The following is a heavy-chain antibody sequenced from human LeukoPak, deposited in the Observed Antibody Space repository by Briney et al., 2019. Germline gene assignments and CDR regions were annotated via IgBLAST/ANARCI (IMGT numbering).Heavy chain of an antibody. V-gene: IGHV3-48*03. CDR2: ISSSGSTI. J-gene: IGHJ4*02. Sequence: PGGSLRLSCAASGFTFSSYEMNWVRQAPGKGLEWVSYISSSGSTIYYADSVKGRFTISRDNAKNSLYLQMNSLRAEDAAVYYCASVGGSSSWSADYWGQGTLVTVSS. CDR3: ASVGGSSSWSADY. D-gene: IGHD6-13*01. CDR1: GFTFSSYE.